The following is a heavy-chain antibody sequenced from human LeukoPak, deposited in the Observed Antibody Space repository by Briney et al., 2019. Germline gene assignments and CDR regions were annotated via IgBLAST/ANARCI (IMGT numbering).Heavy chain of an antibody. Sequence: SETLSLTCAVYGGSFSGYYWSWIRQPPGKGLEWIGEINHSGSTNYNPSLKSRVTISVDTSKNQFSLKLSSVTAADTAVYYCAREGYYYGSGSYLHYWDQGTLVTVSS. D-gene: IGHD3-10*01. CDR1: GGSFSGYY. V-gene: IGHV4-34*01. CDR3: AREGYYYGSGSYLHY. J-gene: IGHJ4*02. CDR2: INHSGST.